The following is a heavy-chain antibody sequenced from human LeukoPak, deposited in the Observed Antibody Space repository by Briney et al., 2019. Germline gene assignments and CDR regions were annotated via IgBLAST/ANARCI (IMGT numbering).Heavy chain of an antibody. D-gene: IGHD5-12*01. CDR1: GGSISSGSYY. CDR3: ARRSGYSGYEGYYYYYYYMDV. CDR2: IYTRGST. J-gene: IGHJ6*03. V-gene: IGHV4-61*02. Sequence: SETLSLTCTVSGGSISSGSYYWSWIRQPAGTGLEWIGRIYTRGSTNYNPSLKSRVTISVDTSKNQFSLKLSSVTAADTAVYYCARRSGYSGYEGYYYYYYYMDVWGKGTTVTVSS.